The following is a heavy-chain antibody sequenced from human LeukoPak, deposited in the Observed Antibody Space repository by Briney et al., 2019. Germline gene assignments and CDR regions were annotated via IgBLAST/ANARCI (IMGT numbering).Heavy chain of an antibody. J-gene: IGHJ4*02. V-gene: IGHV3-23*01. CDR1: GFTFDDYG. CDR2: ISGNGGST. Sequence: GGSLRLSCAASGFTFDDYGMSWVRQAPGKGLEWVSVISGNGGSTYHADSVKGRFTISRDNSKNTLYLQMNSLRAEDTAVYYCARDSSGYYYYFDYWGQGTLVTVSS. D-gene: IGHD3-22*01. CDR3: ARDSSGYYYYFDY.